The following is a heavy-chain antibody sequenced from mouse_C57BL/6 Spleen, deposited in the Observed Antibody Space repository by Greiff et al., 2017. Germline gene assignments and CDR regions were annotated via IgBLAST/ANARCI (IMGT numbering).Heavy chain of an antibody. Sequence: EVQLVESGGDLVKPGGSLKLSCAASGFTFSSYGMSWVRQTPDKRLEWVATISSGGSYTYYPDSVKGRFTISRDNAKNTLYLQMSSLKSEDTAMYYCARQYYDYDRGYFDVWGTGTTVTVSS. V-gene: IGHV5-6*01. CDR3: ARQYYDYDRGYFDV. J-gene: IGHJ1*03. CDR1: GFTFSSYG. D-gene: IGHD2-4*01. CDR2: ISSGGSYT.